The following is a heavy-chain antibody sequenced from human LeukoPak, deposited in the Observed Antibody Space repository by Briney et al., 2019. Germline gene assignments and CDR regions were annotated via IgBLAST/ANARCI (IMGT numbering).Heavy chain of an antibody. Sequence: GAAVKVSCKASGYTFIRYYIHWVRQAPGQRLEWMGIVNPSGDSTNYAQKFQGRVTMTRDTSTSTVYMELSSLRSEDTAVYYCARWTTTYLDYWGQGTLVTVSS. CDR2: VNPSGDST. CDR3: ARWTTTYLDY. J-gene: IGHJ4*02. D-gene: IGHD3/OR15-3a*01. CDR1: GYTFIRYY. V-gene: IGHV1-46*01.